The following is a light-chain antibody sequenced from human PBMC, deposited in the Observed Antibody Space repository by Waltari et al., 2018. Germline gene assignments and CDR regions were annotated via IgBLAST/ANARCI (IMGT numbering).Light chain of an antibody. CDR1: QSVSSY. V-gene: IGKV3-11*01. CDR3: QQRSNWPPKIT. J-gene: IGKJ5*01. Sequence: ATLSLSPGERATLSCRASQSVSSYLAWYQQKPGQAPRLLIYDASNRATGIPARFSGSGSGTDFTLTISSLEPEDFAVYYCQQRSNWPPKITFGQGTRLEIK. CDR2: DAS.